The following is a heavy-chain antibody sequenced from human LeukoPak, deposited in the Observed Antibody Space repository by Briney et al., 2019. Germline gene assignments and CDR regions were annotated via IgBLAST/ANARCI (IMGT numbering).Heavy chain of an antibody. Sequence: NPSETLSLTCTVSGGSISSSSYYWGWIRQPPGKGLEWIGSIYYSGSTYYNPSLKSRVTISVDTSKNQFSLKLSSVTAADTAVYYCARDRIGNDFWSGLTPGAFDIWGQGTMVTVSS. CDR3: ARDRIGNDFWSGLTPGAFDI. D-gene: IGHD3-3*01. J-gene: IGHJ3*02. V-gene: IGHV4-39*07. CDR1: GGSISSSSYY. CDR2: IYYSGST.